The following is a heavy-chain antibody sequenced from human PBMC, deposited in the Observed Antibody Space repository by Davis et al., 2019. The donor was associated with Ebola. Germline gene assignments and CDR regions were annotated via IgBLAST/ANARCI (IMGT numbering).Heavy chain of an antibody. CDR3: ARALHYLYMDV. D-gene: IGHD4-11*01. V-gene: IGHV3-30-3*01. CDR1: GFTFSSYA. J-gene: IGHJ6*03. Sequence: GESLKISCAASGFTFSSYARHWVRQAPGKGLEWVAVISYDGSNKYYADSVKGRFTISRDNSKNTLYLQMNSLRDEDTAVYYCARALHYLYMDVWGKGTTVTVSS. CDR2: ISYDGSNK.